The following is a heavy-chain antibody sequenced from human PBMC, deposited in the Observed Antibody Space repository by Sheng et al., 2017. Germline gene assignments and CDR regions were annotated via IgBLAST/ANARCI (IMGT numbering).Heavy chain of an antibody. CDR1: GFTVSSNY. CDR2: IYSGGST. D-gene: IGHD6-19*01. Sequence: EVQLVESGGGLIQPGGSLRLSCAASGFTVSSNYMSWVRQAPGKGLEWVSVIYSGGSTYYADSVKGRFTISRDNSKNTLYLQMNSLRAEDTAVYYCARGIAVAATGGYYYYYYGMDVWG. V-gene: IGHV3-53*01. CDR3: ARGIAVAATGGYYYYYYGMDV. J-gene: IGHJ6*02.